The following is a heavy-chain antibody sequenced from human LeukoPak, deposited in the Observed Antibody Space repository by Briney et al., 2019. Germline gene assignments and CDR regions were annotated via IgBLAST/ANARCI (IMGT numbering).Heavy chain of an antibody. CDR3: ARGNIVMAGNYFDH. D-gene: IGHD5-12*01. CDR2: IYTGGNT. CDR1: GFSVSSNY. J-gene: IGHJ4*02. V-gene: IGHV3-53*01. Sequence: PGGSLRLSCAASGFSVSSNYMNWVRQPPGKGLEWVAVIYTGGNTRVADSVKGRFSISRDTSRNAVYLQMNLRDEDTAVYYCARGNIVMAGNYFDHWGQGIQVTVSS.